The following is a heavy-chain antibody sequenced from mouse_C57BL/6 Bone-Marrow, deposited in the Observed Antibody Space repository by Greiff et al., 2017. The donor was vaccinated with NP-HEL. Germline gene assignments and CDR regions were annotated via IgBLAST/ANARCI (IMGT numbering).Heavy chain of an antibody. CDR1: EYEFPSHD. CDR2: INSDGGST. J-gene: IGHJ2*01. Sequence: DVHLVESGGGLVQPGESLKLSCESNEYEFPSHDMSWVRKTPEKRLELVAAINSDGGSTYYPDTMERRFIISRDNTKKTLYLQMSSLRSEDTALYYCARRVYYGNFEDYWGQGTTLTVSS. CDR3: ARRVYYGNFEDY. V-gene: IGHV5-2*01. D-gene: IGHD2-1*01.